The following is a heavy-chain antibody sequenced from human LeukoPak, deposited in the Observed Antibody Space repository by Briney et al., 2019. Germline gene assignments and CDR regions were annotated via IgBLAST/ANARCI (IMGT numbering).Heavy chain of an antibody. V-gene: IGHV3-33*01. CDR2: IWYDGSEK. D-gene: IGHD3-10*01. Sequence: GGSLRLSCAASGFTFRNHGMHWVRQAPGKGLEWLAVIWYDGSEKYYADSVQGRFTVSRGNSKNALYLQLNSLGAEDTAVYYCARDRNFPAYYFDFWGQGALVTVSS. J-gene: IGHJ4*02. CDR3: ARDRNFPAYYFDF. CDR1: GFTFRNHG.